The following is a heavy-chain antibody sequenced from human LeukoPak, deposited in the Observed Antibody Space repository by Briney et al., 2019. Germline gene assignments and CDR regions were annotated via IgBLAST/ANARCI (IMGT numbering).Heavy chain of an antibody. CDR3: AVGEDQPLHFDY. CDR1: GGSIGSGSYY. CDR2: IYYSGST. Sequence: PSETLSLTCTVSGGSIGSGSYYWSWIRQPPGKGLEWIGYIYYSGSTNYNPSLKSRVTISVDTSKNQFSLKLSSVTAADTAVYYCAVGEDQPLHFDYWGQGTLVTVSS. V-gene: IGHV4-61*01. D-gene: IGHD2-2*01. J-gene: IGHJ4*02.